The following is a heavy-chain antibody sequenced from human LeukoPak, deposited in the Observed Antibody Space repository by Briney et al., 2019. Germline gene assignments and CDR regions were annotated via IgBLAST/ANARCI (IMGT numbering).Heavy chain of an antibody. CDR2: TSTYNGNT. Sequence: SVKPSCKLSRYTFTSYGIGWVRQAPEQGLEWMGWTSTYNGNTNYAQTLQGRVTMTTGTSTSTAYMELRSLRCDDTAVHYCARRPRRGSSSWSEGGYWGQGTLVTVSS. D-gene: IGHD6-13*01. J-gene: IGHJ4*02. CDR1: RYTFTSYG. CDR3: ARRPRRGSSSWSEGGY. V-gene: IGHV1-18*01.